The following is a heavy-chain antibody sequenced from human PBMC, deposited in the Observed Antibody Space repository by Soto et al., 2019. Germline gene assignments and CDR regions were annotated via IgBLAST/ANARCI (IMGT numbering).Heavy chain of an antibody. D-gene: IGHD2-15*01. J-gene: IGHJ4*02. CDR2: TYTDGGA. CDR1: GFTVSREF. V-gene: IGHV3-53*02. Sequence: DVQLVETGGGLIQPGGSLRLSCAASGFTVSREFLSWVRQAPGKGLECVSVTYTDGGAFYADSVKGRFTISGDNSKNTVDLQMSSLRAEDTAVYYCASLGFCHSETCPFDYWGQGTLVTVSS. CDR3: ASLGFCHSETCPFDY.